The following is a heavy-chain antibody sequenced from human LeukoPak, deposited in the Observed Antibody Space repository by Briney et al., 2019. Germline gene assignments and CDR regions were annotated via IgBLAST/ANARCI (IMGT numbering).Heavy chain of an antibody. V-gene: IGHV5-51*01. J-gene: IGHJ6*03. CDR3: ARHVAESTYYYYYMDV. CDR1: GYRLNSYW. D-gene: IGHD2-21*01. Sequence: GESLEIFCNGSGYRLNSYWIGWVPQTPGKGLVWMGIIYPCDSDHIYSPSFQVQVTISADKSSSTPYLQWSSLKASDTAMYYCARHVAESTYYYYYMDVWGKGTTVTVSS. CDR2: IYPCDSDH.